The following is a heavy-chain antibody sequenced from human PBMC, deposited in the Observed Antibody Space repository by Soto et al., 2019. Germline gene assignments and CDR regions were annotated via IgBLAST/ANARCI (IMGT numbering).Heavy chain of an antibody. D-gene: IGHD2-21*02. CDR2: ISYDGSNK. CDR1: GFTFSSYG. Sequence: QVQLVESGGGVVQPGRSLRLSCAASGFTFSSYGMHWVRQAPGKGLEWVAFISYDGSNKYYADSVKSRFTISRDNSKNTLYLQMNSLRAEDTAVYYCAKGDCGGDCYSFDAFDIWGQGTMVTVSS. CDR3: AKGDCGGDCYSFDAFDI. J-gene: IGHJ3*02. V-gene: IGHV3-30*18.